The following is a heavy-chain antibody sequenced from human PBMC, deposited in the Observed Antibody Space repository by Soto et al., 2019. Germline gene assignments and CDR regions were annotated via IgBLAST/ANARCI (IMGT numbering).Heavy chain of an antibody. D-gene: IGHD3-10*01. CDR2: IYHSGAT. CDR1: GGSIITDNW. CDR3: ARDFSGVRGVIGYYGLDV. J-gene: IGHJ6*02. Sequence: PSETLSLTCAVSGGSIITDNWNSWVRQTPGKGLEWIGEIYHSGATNYNPSLKSRVTISVDKSKNQFSLNLRSVTAADTAVYYCARDFSGVRGVIGYYGLDVWGQGTTVTVSS. V-gene: IGHV4-4*02.